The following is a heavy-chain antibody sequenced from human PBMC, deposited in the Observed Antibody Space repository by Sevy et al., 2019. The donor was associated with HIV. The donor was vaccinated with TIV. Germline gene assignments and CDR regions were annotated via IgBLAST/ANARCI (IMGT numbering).Heavy chain of an antibody. J-gene: IGHJ4*02. V-gene: IGHV3-15*07. D-gene: IGHD1-20*01. CDR2: IKCTIDGGPTP. CDR3: TTDPAPCSDTSTYNCLCPDAY. CDR1: GVSFSNAW. Sequence: GGSLRLSCAASGVSFSNAWMNWVRQAPGKGLEWVGHIKCTIDGGPTPGYAAPVNDRFTNSKDYSSETWYMHLQINSLRTEDTAVYYCTTDPAPCSDTSTYNCLCPDAYWGQGTLVTVSS.